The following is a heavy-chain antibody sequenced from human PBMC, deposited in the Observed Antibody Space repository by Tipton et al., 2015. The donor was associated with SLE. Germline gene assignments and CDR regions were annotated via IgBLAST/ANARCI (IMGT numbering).Heavy chain of an antibody. CDR3: ARAGGSATVTTSGYYGMDV. Sequence: TLSLTCAVSGFSLTSDYYWGWIRQPPGKGLEWIGSVYHSGRTYYNPSLKSRVTISVHTSKNQFSPKLSSVTAADTAVYYCARAGGSATVTTSGYYGMDVWGQGTTVTVSS. V-gene: IGHV4-38-2*01. D-gene: IGHD4-17*01. CDR2: VYHSGRT. CDR1: GFSLTSDYY. J-gene: IGHJ6*02.